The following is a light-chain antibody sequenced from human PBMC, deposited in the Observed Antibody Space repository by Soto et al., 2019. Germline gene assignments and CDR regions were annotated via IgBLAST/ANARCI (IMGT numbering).Light chain of an antibody. CDR2: DVS. V-gene: IGLV2-14*01. CDR3: SSYTGSSTLVV. Sequence: HSALTQPASVSGSPGQSITISCTGTSSDVGGYNYVSWYQQHPGKAPKLMIYDVSNRPSGVSNRFSGSKSGNTASLTISGLQAEDEADYYCSSYTGSSTLVVFGGGTKVTVL. CDR1: SSDVGGYNY. J-gene: IGLJ2*01.